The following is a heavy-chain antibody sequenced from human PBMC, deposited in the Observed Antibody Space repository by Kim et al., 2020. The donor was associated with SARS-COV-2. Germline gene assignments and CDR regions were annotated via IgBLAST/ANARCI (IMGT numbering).Heavy chain of an antibody. V-gene: IGHV3-74*01. Sequence: GGSLRLSCEVTGFTFSSHWMHWVRQTPEKGLVWVSRINGDGSSATYADSVKGRFTISRDNARNTVYLQMNSLRAEDTAVYYCARDRKVASYDAFDIWGQG. J-gene: IGHJ3*02. CDR2: INGDGSSA. CDR1: GFTFSSHW. D-gene: IGHD2-15*01. CDR3: ARDRKVASYDAFDI.